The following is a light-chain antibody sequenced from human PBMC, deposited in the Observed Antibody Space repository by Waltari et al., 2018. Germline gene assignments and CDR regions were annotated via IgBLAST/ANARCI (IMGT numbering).Light chain of an antibody. Sequence: QSALTQPRSVSGSPGQSVSISCTGTSTDVGGYRYVSWYRHHPGKAPKLMIYDVTKRPSGVPDRFSGSKSGNTAYLTISGLQAEDEADYCCYSYAGSSLGWVFGGGTKLTVL. CDR3: YSYAGSSLGWV. J-gene: IGLJ3*02. V-gene: IGLV2-11*01. CDR1: STDVGGYRY. CDR2: DVT.